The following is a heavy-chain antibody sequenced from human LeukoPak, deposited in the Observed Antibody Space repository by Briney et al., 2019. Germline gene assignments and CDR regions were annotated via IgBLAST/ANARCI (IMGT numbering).Heavy chain of an antibody. Sequence: SQTLSLTCAVSGGSISSGGYSWSWIRQPPGKGLEWIGYIYHSGSTYYNPSLKSRVTISVDRSKNQFSLKLSSVTAADTAVYYCARGRGYYDSSGYWPAFDIWGQGTMVTVSS. V-gene: IGHV4-30-2*01. CDR1: GGSISSGGYS. CDR3: ARGRGYYDSSGYWPAFDI. CDR2: IYHSGST. J-gene: IGHJ3*02. D-gene: IGHD3-22*01.